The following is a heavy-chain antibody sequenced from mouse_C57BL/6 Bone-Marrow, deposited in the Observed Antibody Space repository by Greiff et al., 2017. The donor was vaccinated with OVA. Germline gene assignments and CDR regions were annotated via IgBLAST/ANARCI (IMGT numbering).Heavy chain of an antibody. D-gene: IGHD2-4*01. CDR1: GFTFSSYG. J-gene: IGHJ3*01. CDR3: ARPIYYDYDGGPWFAY. CDR2: ISSGGSYT. V-gene: IGHV5-6*01. Sequence: EVKLQESGGDLVKPGGSLKLSCAASGFTFSSYGMSWVRQTPDKRLEWVATISSGGSYTYYPDSVKGRFTISRDNAKNTLYLQMSSLKSEDTAMYYCARPIYYDYDGGPWFAYWGQGTLVTVS.